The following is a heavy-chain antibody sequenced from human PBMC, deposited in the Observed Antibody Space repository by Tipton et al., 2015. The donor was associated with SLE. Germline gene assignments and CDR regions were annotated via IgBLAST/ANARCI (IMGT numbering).Heavy chain of an antibody. Sequence: SLRLSCAASGSAVTSNYLSWVRQAPGKGLEWVALIDSGGTTYFADSVKGRFTISRDNSKSTLYLQMNSLRPEDTAVYYCARDGSTYYGSGSYNFYGMDVWGQGTTVTVSS. D-gene: IGHD3-10*01. V-gene: IGHV3-66*02. CDR2: IDSGGTT. CDR3: ARDGSTYYGSGSYNFYGMDV. J-gene: IGHJ6*02. CDR1: GSAVTSNY.